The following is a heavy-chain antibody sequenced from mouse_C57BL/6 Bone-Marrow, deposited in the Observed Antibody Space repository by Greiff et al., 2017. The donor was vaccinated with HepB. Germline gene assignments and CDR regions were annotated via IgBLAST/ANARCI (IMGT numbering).Heavy chain of an antibody. CDR3: ARGGWLLWYFDV. Sequence: QVQLQQPGAELVKPGASVKMSCKASGYTFTSNWITWVKQRPGQGLEWIGDIYPGSGSTNYNEKFKSKATLTVDTSSSTAYMQLSSLTSADSAVYYCARGGWLLWYFDVWGTGTTVTGSS. D-gene: IGHD2-3*01. CDR2: IYPGSGST. V-gene: IGHV1-55*01. J-gene: IGHJ1*03. CDR1: GYTFTSNW.